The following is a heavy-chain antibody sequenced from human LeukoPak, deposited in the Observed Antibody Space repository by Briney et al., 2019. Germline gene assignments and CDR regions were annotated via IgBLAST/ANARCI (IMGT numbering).Heavy chain of an antibody. CDR1: GGSISSGDYY. Sequence: PSETLSLTCTVSGGSISSGDYYWSWIRQPPGKGLEWIAYIYYSGSTYYNPSLKSRVTISVDTSKNQFSLKLSSVTAADTAVYYCARAQIQYCSGGSCYSGAIAVPWFDPWGQGTLVTVSS. J-gene: IGHJ5*02. D-gene: IGHD2-15*01. CDR2: IYYSGST. V-gene: IGHV4-30-4*01. CDR3: ARAQIQYCSGGSCYSGAIAVPWFDP.